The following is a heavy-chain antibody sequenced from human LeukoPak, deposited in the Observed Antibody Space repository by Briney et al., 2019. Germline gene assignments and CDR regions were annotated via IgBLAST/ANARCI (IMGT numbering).Heavy chain of an antibody. CDR3: ARAGPIVVVVAALGGFDP. J-gene: IGHJ5*02. V-gene: IGHV4-30-4*01. Sequence: SETLSLTCTVSGGSISSGDYYWSWIRQPPGRGLEWIGYIYYSGSTYYNPSRKSRVTISVDTSKNQFSLKLSSVPAADTAVYYCARAGPIVVVVAALGGFDPWGQGTLVTVSA. D-gene: IGHD2-15*01. CDR2: IYYSGST. CDR1: GGSISSGDYY.